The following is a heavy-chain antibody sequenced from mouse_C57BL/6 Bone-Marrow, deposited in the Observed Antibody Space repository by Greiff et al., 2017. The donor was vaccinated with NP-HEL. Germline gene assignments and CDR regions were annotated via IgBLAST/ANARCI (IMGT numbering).Heavy chain of an antibody. D-gene: IGHD1-1*01. CDR3: ARSITTVVDAMDY. V-gene: IGHV5-17*01. J-gene: IGHJ4*01. CDR1: GFTFSDYG. Sequence: EVQLKESGGGLVKPGGSLKLSCAASGFTFSDYGMHWVRQAPEKGLEWVAYISSGSSTIYYADTVKGRFTISRDNAKNTLFLQMTSLRSEDTAMYYCARSITTVVDAMDYWGQGTSVTVSS. CDR2: ISSGSSTI.